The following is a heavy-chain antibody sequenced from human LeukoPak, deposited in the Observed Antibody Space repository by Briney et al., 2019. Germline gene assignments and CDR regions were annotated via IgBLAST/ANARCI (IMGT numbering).Heavy chain of an antibody. CDR1: GFTFSTYG. CDR2: IWYDGSSQ. Sequence: GGSLRLSCAASGFTFSTYGMHWVRQAPGKGLEWVALIWYDGSSQYYADSVKGRFTISRDNSQNTLYLQMNSLRAEDTAVYYCAKAGYCSSTSCSPNYFYYYMDVWGKGTTVTVSS. D-gene: IGHD2-2*01. V-gene: IGHV3-33*06. J-gene: IGHJ6*03. CDR3: AKAGYCSSTSCSPNYFYYYMDV.